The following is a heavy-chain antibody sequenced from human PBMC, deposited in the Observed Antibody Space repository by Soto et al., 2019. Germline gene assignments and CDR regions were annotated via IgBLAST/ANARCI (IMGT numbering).Heavy chain of an antibody. CDR3: ARVLKSSGWDNDVFDI. Sequence: PGGSLRLSCAASGFTFSTYAMAWVRQAPGKGLEWVSGVSASGLNTDYADPVKGRFYISRDNAKNTLYLQMSTLRAEDTAVYYCARVLKSSGWDNDVFDIWGQGTMVTVSS. CDR2: VSASGLNT. V-gene: IGHV3-23*01. J-gene: IGHJ3*02. CDR1: GFTFSTYA. D-gene: IGHD6-19*01.